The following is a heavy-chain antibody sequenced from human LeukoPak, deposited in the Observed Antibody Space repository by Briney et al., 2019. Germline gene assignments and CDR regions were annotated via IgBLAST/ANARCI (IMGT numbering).Heavy chain of an antibody. CDR1: GFTFSSYA. J-gene: IGHJ6*03. V-gene: IGHV3-30*04. CDR3: ARFAEVYYYVDV. D-gene: IGHD2-21*01. Sequence: GGSLRLSCAASGFTFSSYAMHWVRQAPGKGLEWVAVISYDGSNKYYADSVKGRFTISRDNSKNTLYLQINSLRAEDTAVYYCARFAEVYYYVDVWGTGTTVIVSS. CDR2: ISYDGSNK.